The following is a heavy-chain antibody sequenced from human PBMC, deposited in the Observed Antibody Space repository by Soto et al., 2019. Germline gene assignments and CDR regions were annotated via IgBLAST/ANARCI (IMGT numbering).Heavy chain of an antibody. Sequence: QVQLVQSGAEVKKPGASVKVSCKASGYTFTSYYMHWVRQAPGQGLEWMGIINPSGGSTSYAQKFQCRVTRTRNTSTRTAYMERSCLRSEDAAVYYVAIRSRGRSWYGVAYWGQGTLVTVSS. V-gene: IGHV1-46*03. CDR1: GYTFTSYY. CDR2: INPSGGST. J-gene: IGHJ4*02. CDR3: AIRSRGRSWYGVAY. D-gene: IGHD6-13*01.